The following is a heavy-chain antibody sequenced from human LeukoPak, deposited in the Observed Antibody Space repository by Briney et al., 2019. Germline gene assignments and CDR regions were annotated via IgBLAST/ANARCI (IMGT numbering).Heavy chain of an antibody. Sequence: GASVKVSCRASGYTFTDYYMHWVRQAPGQGLEWMGRIIPILGIANYAQKFQGRVTITADKSTSTAYMELSSLRSEDTAVYYCARGQDYGDYLQWGRGTLVTVSS. V-gene: IGHV1-69*04. CDR3: ARGQDYGDYLQ. J-gene: IGHJ4*02. D-gene: IGHD4-17*01. CDR1: GYTFTDYY. CDR2: IIPILGIA.